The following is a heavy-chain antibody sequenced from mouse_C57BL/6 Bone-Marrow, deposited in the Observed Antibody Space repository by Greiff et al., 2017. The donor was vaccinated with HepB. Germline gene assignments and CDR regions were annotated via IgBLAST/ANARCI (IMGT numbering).Heavy chain of an antibody. CDR2: ISSGSSTI. CDR1: GFTFSDYG. J-gene: IGHJ3*01. CDR3: ARGFGVTTVVAPGAY. D-gene: IGHD1-1*01. V-gene: IGHV5-17*01. Sequence: EVKLMESGGGLVKPGGSLKLSCAASGFTFSDYGMHWVRQAPEKGLEWVAYISSGSSTIYYADTVKGRFTISRDNAKNTLFLQMTSLRSEDTAMYYCARGFGVTTVVAPGAYWGQGTLVTVSA.